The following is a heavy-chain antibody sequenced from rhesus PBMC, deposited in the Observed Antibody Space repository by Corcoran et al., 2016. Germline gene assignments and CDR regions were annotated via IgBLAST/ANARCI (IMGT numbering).Heavy chain of an antibody. CDR2: MYGSSRST. J-gene: IGHJ4*01. D-gene: IGHD2-2*01. V-gene: IGHV4S7*01. CDR3: ARDYVLSD. CDR1: GGSIRDTYY. Sequence: QVQLPESGPGRVQPSETRSLTCAGTGGSIRDTYYLNWIRQSPGKGLDWIGNMYGSSRSTYYNTSLTSRVTTAKDTAKNQFSLKLTAVTAADTAGYYCARDYVLSDGGQGVLVPVAS.